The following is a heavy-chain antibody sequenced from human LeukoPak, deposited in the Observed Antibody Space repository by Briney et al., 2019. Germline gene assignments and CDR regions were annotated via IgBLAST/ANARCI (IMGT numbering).Heavy chain of an antibody. V-gene: IGHV4-39*07. Sequence: SETLSLTCTVSGSSISSSSYYWGWIRQPPGKGLEWIGSIYYSGSTYYNPSLKSRVTISVDTSKNQFSLKLSSVTAADTAVYYCARDMSGSSEWFGEPYLSAPDYWGQGTLVTVSS. CDR2: IYYSGST. CDR1: GSSISSSSYY. CDR3: ARDMSGSSEWFGEPYLSAPDY. J-gene: IGHJ4*02. D-gene: IGHD3-10*01.